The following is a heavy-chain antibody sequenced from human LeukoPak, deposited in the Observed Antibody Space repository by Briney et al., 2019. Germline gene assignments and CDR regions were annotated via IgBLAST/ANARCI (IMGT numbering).Heavy chain of an antibody. J-gene: IGHJ3*02. V-gene: IGHV3-33*01. D-gene: IGHD3-22*01. CDR3: ARDPPMYYYDEPGSRDAFDI. CDR1: GFTFSRYG. Sequence: GGSLRLSCAASGFTFSRYGMHWVRQAPGKGLEWVAVIWYDGSNKYYAESVKGRFTISRENSKNTLHLQMNSLRAEDAAVYYCARDPPMYYYDEPGSRDAFDIWGQGTMVTVSS. CDR2: IWYDGSNK.